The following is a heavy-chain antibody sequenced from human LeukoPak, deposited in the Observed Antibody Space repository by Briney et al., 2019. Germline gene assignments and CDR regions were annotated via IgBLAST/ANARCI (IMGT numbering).Heavy chain of an antibody. V-gene: IGHV4-59*08. Sequence: SETLSLTCTVSGGSINNYYWSWVRQTPGKGLECIGDIYYTGSTNYNPSLKGRITMSVDTSTNQFSLKLSSVTAADTAVYYCARGSGYCSRTSCYLYHFDSWGQGTLVTVSS. CDR1: GGSINNYY. CDR3: ARGSGYCSRTSCYLYHFDS. J-gene: IGHJ4*02. CDR2: IYYTGST. D-gene: IGHD2-2*01.